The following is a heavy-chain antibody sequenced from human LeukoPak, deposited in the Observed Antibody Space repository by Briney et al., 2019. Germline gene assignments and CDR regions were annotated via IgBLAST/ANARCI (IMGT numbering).Heavy chain of an antibody. CDR2: IRQDGSEQ. D-gene: IGHD3-10*01. CDR1: GFTFSNNC. V-gene: IGHV3-7*01. CDR3: ASSRGSYSFDY. Sequence: AGGSLRLSCVASGFTFSNNCMSWVRQAPGKGLEWMANIRQDGSEQYYGVSVKGRFTISRDNAKNSLYLQMNSLRAEDTAVYLCASSRGSYSFDYWGQGTLVTVSS. J-gene: IGHJ4*02.